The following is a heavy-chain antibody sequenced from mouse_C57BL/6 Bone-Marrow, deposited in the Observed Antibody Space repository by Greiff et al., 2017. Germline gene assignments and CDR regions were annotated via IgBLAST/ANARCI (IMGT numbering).Heavy chain of an antibody. Sequence: EVKLVESGGDLVKPGGSLKLSCAASGFTFSSYGMSWVRQTPDKRLEWVATISSGGSSTYYPDSVKGRFTISRDNAKNTLYLQMSSLKSEDTAMYYGARGSRYFDVWGTGTTVTVSS. CDR3: ARGSRYFDV. V-gene: IGHV5-6*02. CDR1: GFTFSSYG. J-gene: IGHJ1*03. CDR2: ISSGGSST.